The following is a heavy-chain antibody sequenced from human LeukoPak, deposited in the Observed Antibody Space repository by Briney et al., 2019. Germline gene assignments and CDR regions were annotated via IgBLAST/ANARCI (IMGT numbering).Heavy chain of an antibody. CDR3: ARQWGYYDSSGYLVYYFDY. CDR1: GGSISSYY. CDR2: IYYSGST. Sequence: SETLSLTCTVSGGSISSYYWSWIRQPPGKGLEWIGSIYYSGSTYYNPSLKSRVTISVDTSKNQFSLKLSSVTAADTAVYYCARQWGYYDSSGYLVYYFDYWGQGTLVTVSS. J-gene: IGHJ4*02. D-gene: IGHD3-22*01. V-gene: IGHV4-59*05.